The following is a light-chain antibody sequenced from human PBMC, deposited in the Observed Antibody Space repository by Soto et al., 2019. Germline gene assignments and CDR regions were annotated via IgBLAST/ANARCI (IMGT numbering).Light chain of an antibody. CDR2: DVT. J-gene: IGLJ2*01. V-gene: IGLV2-8*01. CDR1: STDVGAYNY. CDR3: SSYAGGNTAGG. Sequence: QSALTQPPSASGSPGQSVTISCSGTSTDVGAYNYVSWYQQHPGNAPQVIISDVTKRPSGVPDRFSGSKSGDTASLTVSGLQSEDEAYYYCSSYAGGNTAGGFGGGTKLTVL.